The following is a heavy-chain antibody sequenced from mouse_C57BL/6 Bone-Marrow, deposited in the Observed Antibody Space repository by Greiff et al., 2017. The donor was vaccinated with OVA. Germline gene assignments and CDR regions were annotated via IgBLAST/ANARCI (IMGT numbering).Heavy chain of an antibody. Sequence: EVKLVESGGDLVKPGGSLKLSCAASGFTFSSYGMSWVRQTPDKRLEWVATISSGGSYTYYPDSVKGRFTISRDNAKNTLYLQMSSLNAEDTAMYYCASLPLDYWGQGTTLTVSS. D-gene: IGHD2-1*01. J-gene: IGHJ2*01. CDR2: ISSGGSYT. V-gene: IGHV5-6*01. CDR3: ASLPLDY. CDR1: GFTFSSYG.